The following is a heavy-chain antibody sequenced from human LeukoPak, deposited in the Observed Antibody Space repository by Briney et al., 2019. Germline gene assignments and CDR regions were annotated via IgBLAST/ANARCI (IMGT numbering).Heavy chain of an antibody. Sequence: GGSLRLSCAASGFTFSSYAMNWVRQAPGKGLEWVSTISGSGGSTYYADSVRGRFTISRDNSKNTLYLQMNSLRAEDTAVYYCATAPSGSYFDYWGQGTLVTVSS. CDR3: ATAPSGSYFDY. V-gene: IGHV3-23*01. CDR2: ISGSGGST. D-gene: IGHD1-26*01. CDR1: GFTFSSYA. J-gene: IGHJ4*02.